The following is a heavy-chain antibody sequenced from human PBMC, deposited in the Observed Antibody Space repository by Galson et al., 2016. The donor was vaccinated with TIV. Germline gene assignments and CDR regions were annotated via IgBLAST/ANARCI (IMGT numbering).Heavy chain of an antibody. CDR1: GVSVSDNY. CDR3: AREGRDGYNPYFDY. V-gene: IGHV3-66*01. D-gene: IGHD5-24*01. J-gene: IGHJ4*02. CDR2: ISSAGTT. Sequence: SLRLSCAASGVSVSDNYMTWVRQAPGKGLEWVSLISSAGTTSYTDSVRGRFTISRDNSKNTPYLQMNSLRAEDTAVYYCAREGRDGYNPYFDYWGQGTLVTVSS.